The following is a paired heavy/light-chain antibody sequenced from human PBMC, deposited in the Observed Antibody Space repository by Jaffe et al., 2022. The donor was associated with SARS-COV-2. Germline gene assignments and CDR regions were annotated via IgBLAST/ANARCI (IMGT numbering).Light chain of an antibody. CDR1: TSSVGSNT. CDR2: TND. CDR3: ATWDDSLNGWV. J-gene: IGLJ3*02. V-gene: IGLV1-44*01. Sequence: QSVLTQPPSASGTPGQRVTISCSGSTSSVGSNTVNWYQHLPGTAPKLLIYTNDQRPSGVPDRFSGSKSGTSASLAISGLQSEDEADYYCATWDDSLNGWVFGGGTKLTVL.
Heavy chain of an antibody. CDR1: GFTFSSYT. J-gene: IGHJ4*02. V-gene: IGHV3-21*01. CDR3: ARVPSYGDY. CDR2: ISGNGRDT. Sequence: EVQLVESGGGLVYPGESLRLSCAASGFTFSSYTMNWVRQAPGKGLEWVSSISGNGRDTFYADSLRGRFTISRDNAKNSLFLQISSLRAEDTAVYYCARVPSYGDYWGQGTLVTVSS. D-gene: IGHD3-10*01.